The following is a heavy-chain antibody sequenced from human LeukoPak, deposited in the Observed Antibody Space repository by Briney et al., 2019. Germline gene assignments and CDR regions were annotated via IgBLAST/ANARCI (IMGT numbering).Heavy chain of an antibody. Sequence: SVKVSCKASGGTFSSYAISWVRQTPGQGLEWMGEIIPIFGTANYAQKFQGRVTITADKATSTAYMELSSLRSEDTAVYYCARAEIAVAGYYFDYWGQGTLVTVSS. J-gene: IGHJ4*02. CDR2: IIPIFGTA. CDR3: ARAEIAVAGYYFDY. D-gene: IGHD6-19*01. CDR1: GGTFSSYA. V-gene: IGHV1-69*06.